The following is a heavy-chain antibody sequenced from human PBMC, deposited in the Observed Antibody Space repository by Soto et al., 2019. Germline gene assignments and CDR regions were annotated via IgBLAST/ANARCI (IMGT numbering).Heavy chain of an antibody. J-gene: IGHJ3*01. CDR2: IFYSGTT. Sequence: QVQLQESGPGLVKPSQTLSLTCTVSGGSISSGYYYWNWIRQPPGKGLEWLGYIFYSGTTQYNPSLKSRVTISADTSKNHFPLELTSVTAADTAVYYCARNFYEDVAYPTDAFDLWGQGTLITVSS. CDR1: GGSISSGYYY. V-gene: IGHV4-30-4*01. D-gene: IGHD3-16*01. CDR3: ARNFYEDVAYPTDAFDL.